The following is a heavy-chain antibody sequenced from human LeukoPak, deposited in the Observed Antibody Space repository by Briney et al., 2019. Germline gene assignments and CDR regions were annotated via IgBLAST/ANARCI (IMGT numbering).Heavy chain of an antibody. D-gene: IGHD3-10*01. J-gene: IGHJ4*02. CDR1: GGSISSYY. CDR2: IYYSGST. V-gene: IGHV4-59*08. Sequence: SETLSLTCTVSGGSISSYYWSWIRQPPGKGLEWIGYIYYSGSTNYNPSLKSRVTISVDTSKNQFSLKLSSVTAADTAVYYCARTYGSGSYGYFDYWGQGTLVTVSS. CDR3: ARTYGSGSYGYFDY.